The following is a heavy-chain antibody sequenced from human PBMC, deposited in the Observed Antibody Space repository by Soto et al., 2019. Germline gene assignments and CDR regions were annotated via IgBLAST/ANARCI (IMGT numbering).Heavy chain of an antibody. J-gene: IGHJ6*03. D-gene: IGHD3-10*01. Sequence: QVQLVQSGGEVRKPGASVKVSCKASGYTFTSHGISWVRQAPGQGLEWMGWISAYNGDTNYAQELQVRVPVTTDSSKRRGCMELRCLRSEDTAVYYCARLVRGYNIGYSNYPDAWGSRIPVTVSS. CDR1: GYTFTSHG. V-gene: IGHV1-18*01. CDR2: ISAYNGDT. CDR3: ARLVRGYNIGYSNYPDA.